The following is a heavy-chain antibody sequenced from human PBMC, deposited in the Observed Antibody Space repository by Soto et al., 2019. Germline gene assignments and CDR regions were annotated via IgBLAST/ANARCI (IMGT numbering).Heavy chain of an antibody. CDR3: AKGGASDYDFWSGYYWG. D-gene: IGHD3-3*01. Sequence: EVQLVESGGGLVQPGRSLRLSCAASGFTFDDYAMHWVRQAPGKGLEWVSGISWNSGSIGYADSVKGRFTISRDNAKNSLYLQMNSLRAEDTALYYCAKGGASDYDFWSGYYWGWGQGTLVTVSS. J-gene: IGHJ4*02. V-gene: IGHV3-9*01. CDR1: GFTFDDYA. CDR2: ISWNSGSI.